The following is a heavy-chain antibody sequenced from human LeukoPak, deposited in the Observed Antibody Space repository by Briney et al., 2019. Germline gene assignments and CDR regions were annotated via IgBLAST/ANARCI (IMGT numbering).Heavy chain of an antibody. CDR1: EFTFSIYW. V-gene: IGHV3-7*01. J-gene: IGHJ4*02. D-gene: IGHD5-12*01. CDR2: IKQDGSEK. Sequence: PGGSLRLSCTASEFTFSIYWMSWVRQAPGKGLEWVANIKQDGSEKYYVDSVRGRFTISRDNAKNSLYLQMNSLRAEDTAVYYCARGDWLPLPYAFDHWGQGTLVTVSS. CDR3: ARGDWLPLPYAFDH.